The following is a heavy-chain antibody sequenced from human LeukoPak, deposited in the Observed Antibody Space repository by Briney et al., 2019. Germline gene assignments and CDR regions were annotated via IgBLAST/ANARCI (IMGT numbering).Heavy chain of an antibody. CDR3: ARGLATVTDY. CDR2: ISSSSSYI. D-gene: IGHD4-17*01. V-gene: IGHV3-21*01. CDR1: GFTFSSYS. J-gene: IGHJ4*02. Sequence: GGSLRLSCAASGFTFSSYSMNWVRQAPGKGLEWVSSISSSSSYIYYADSVKGRFTISRDNAKNSLYLQMNSLRDEDTAVYYCARGLATVTDYWGQGTLVTVSS.